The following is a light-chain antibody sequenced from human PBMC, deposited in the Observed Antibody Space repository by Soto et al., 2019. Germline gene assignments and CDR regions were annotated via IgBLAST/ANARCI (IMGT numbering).Light chain of an antibody. CDR1: QSITSY. V-gene: IGKV1-39*01. Sequence: DIQMTQSPSSLSASAGDRVTITCRASQSITSYLNWYQQKPGKDPKLLIYAASNLQSGVPSRFSGSGSGTDFTLTISGLQAEDFATYYCQQSYSTPRTFGQGTKVEIK. J-gene: IGKJ1*01. CDR2: AAS. CDR3: QQSYSTPRT.